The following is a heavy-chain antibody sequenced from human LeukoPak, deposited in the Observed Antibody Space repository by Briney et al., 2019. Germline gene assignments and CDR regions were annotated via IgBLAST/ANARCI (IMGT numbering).Heavy chain of an antibody. D-gene: IGHD3-3*01. CDR3: ARDEISGGIDY. V-gene: IGHV3-74*01. CDR2: ISSDGSST. J-gene: IGHJ4*02. CDR1: GFTFSNYW. Sequence: GGSLRLSCAASGFTFSNYWMHWVRQAPGKGLVWVSRISSDGSSTSYADSVKGRFTISSDNAKNSVYLQMNSQRDEDTAVYYCARDEISGGIDYWGQGTLVTVSS.